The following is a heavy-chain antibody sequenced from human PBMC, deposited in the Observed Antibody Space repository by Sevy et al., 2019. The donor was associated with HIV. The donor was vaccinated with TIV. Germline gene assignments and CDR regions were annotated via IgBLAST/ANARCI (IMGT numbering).Heavy chain of an antibody. CDR1: GYTFTSYD. Sequence: ASVKVSCKASGYTFTSYDINWVRQATGQGLEWMGWMNPNSGNTGYAQKFQGRVTMTRNTSISTAYMELSSLRSEDTAVYYCARDTITSGSYPLDYWGQGTLVTVSS. CDR3: ARDTITSGSYPLDY. D-gene: IGHD5-12*01. V-gene: IGHV1-8*01. CDR2: MNPNSGNT. J-gene: IGHJ4*02.